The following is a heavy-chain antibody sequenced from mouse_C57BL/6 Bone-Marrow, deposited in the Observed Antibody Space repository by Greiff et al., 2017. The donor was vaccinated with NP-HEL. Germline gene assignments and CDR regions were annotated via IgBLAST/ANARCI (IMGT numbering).Heavy chain of an antibody. J-gene: IGHJ3*01. V-gene: IGHV7-3*01. CDR3: ARSYYYGSSPWFAY. CDR1: GFTFTDYY. CDR2: IRNKANGYTT. Sequence: EVKLVESGGGLVQPGGSLSLSCAASGFTFTDYYMSWVRQPPGKALEWLGFIRNKANGYTTENSASVKGRFTISRDNSQSILYLQMNALRAEDSATYYCARSYYYGSSPWFAYWGQGTLVTVSA. D-gene: IGHD1-1*01.